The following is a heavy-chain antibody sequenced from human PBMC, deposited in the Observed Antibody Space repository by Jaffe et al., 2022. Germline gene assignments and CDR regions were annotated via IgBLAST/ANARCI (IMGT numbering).Heavy chain of an antibody. Sequence: EVQLVESGGGLVKPGGSLRLSCAASGFTFSNAWMSWVRQAPGKGLEWVGRIKSKTDGGTTDYAAPVKGRFTISRDDSKNTLYLQMNSLKTEDTAVYYCTTVFSDIRFNIVYGDYVDDYWGQGTLVTVSS. V-gene: IGHV3-15*01. CDR2: IKSKTDGGTT. D-gene: IGHD4-17*01. CDR1: GFTFSNAW. CDR3: TTVFSDIRFNIVYGDYVDDY. J-gene: IGHJ4*02.